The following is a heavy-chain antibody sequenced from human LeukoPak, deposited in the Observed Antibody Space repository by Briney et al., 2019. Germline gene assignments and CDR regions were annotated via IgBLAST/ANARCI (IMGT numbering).Heavy chain of an antibody. J-gene: IGHJ4*02. V-gene: IGHV4-4*07. Sequence: SETLSLTCTVSGGSISSYYWSWIRQPAGKGLEWIGRIYTSGSTDYNPSLKSRVTISVDTSKNQFTLKLSSVTAADTAVYYCARHFRSAASQRAFDSWGQGTLVTVSS. CDR1: GGSISSYY. CDR2: IYTSGST. CDR3: ARHFRSAASQRAFDS. D-gene: IGHD6-6*01.